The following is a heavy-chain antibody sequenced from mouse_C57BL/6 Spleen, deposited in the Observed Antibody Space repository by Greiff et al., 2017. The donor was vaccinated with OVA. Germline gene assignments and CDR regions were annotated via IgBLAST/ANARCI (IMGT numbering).Heavy chain of an antibody. CDR1: GYTFTSYW. CDR3: ARRDFTTTYFGAMDY. CDR2: IHPNSGST. Sequence: QVQLQQPGAELVKPGASVKLSCKASGYTFTSYWMHWVKQRPGQGLEWIGMIHPNSGSTNYNEKFKSKATLTVDKSSSTAYMQLSSLTSEDSAVYYCARRDFTTTYFGAMDYWGQGTSVTVSS. V-gene: IGHV1-64*01. J-gene: IGHJ4*01. D-gene: IGHD1-2*01.